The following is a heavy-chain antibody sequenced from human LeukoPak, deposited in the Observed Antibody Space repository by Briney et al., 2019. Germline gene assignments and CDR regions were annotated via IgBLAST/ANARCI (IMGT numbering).Heavy chain of an antibody. V-gene: IGHV3-7*01. CDR2: IKQDRSEK. CDR3: ARGRAYYDISTGPEGDAFDI. CDR1: GFTFSSYS. Sequence: PGGSLRLSCADSGFTFSSYSMNCVRQAPGKGLEWVANIKQDRSEKYYVDSVKGRFTISRDNAKNSLYLQMNSLRAEDTAVYYCARGRAYYDISTGPEGDAFDIWGQGTMVTVSS. J-gene: IGHJ3*02. D-gene: IGHD3-9*01.